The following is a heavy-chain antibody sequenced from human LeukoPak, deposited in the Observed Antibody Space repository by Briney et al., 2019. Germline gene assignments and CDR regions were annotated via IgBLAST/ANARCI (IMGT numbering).Heavy chain of an antibody. Sequence: GGSLRLSCAASGFTFSSYAMSWVRQAPGKGLEWVSAISGSGGSTYYADSVKGRFTISRDNSKNTLYLQMNSLRAEDTAVYYCARGPMVRGVIDAFDIWGQGTMVTVSS. D-gene: IGHD3-10*01. CDR1: GFTFSSYA. J-gene: IGHJ3*02. CDR2: ISGSGGST. V-gene: IGHV3-23*01. CDR3: ARGPMVRGVIDAFDI.